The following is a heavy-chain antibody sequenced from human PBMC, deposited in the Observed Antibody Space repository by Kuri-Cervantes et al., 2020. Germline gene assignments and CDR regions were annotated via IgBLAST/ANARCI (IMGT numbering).Heavy chain of an antibody. J-gene: IGHJ5*02. V-gene: IGHV3-48*01. D-gene: IGHD6-13*01. CDR1: GFTFSSFS. CDR2: IGSNSDSI. Sequence: GESLKISCAASGFTFSSFSMNWVRRAPGKGLEWLSYIGSNSDSIYYADSVKGRFTISRDNSKNTLYLQMNSLRAEDTAVYYCAREDSSSWYSRNWFDPWGQGTLVTVSS. CDR3: AREDSSSWYSRNWFDP.